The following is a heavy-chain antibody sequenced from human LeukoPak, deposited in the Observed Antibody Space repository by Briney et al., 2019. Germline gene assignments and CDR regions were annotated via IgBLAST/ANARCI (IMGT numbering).Heavy chain of an antibody. CDR2: IYYSGST. V-gene: IGHV4-59*01. CDR1: GGSISSYY. CDR3: ASTRFRWGVDPYFDY. Sequence: SETLSLTCTVSGGSISSYYWSWIRQPPGKGLEWIGYIYYSGSTNYSPSLKSRVTISVDTSKNQFSLKLSSVTAADTAVYYCASTRFRWGVDPYFDYWGQGTLVTVSS. J-gene: IGHJ4*02. D-gene: IGHD3-10*01.